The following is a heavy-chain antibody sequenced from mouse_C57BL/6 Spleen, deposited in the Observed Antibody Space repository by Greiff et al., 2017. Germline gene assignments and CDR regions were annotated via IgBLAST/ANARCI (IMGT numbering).Heavy chain of an antibody. CDR3: AISGITVYFDV. D-gene: IGHD1-1*01. Sequence: QVQLQQPGAELVKPGASVKLSCKASGYPFPSYWMHWVKQRPGPGLEWLGMIHPNSGSTNYNEKFKSKATLTVDKSSSTAYLQLSSLTSEDSAVYYCAISGITVYFDVWGTGTTVTVSS. J-gene: IGHJ1*03. CDR1: GYPFPSYW. V-gene: IGHV1-64*01. CDR2: IHPNSGST.